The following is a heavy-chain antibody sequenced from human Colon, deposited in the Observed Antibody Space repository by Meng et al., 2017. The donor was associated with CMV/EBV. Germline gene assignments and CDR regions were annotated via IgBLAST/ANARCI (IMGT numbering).Heavy chain of an antibody. D-gene: IGHD3-3*02. J-gene: IGHJ3*02. Sequence: SGDSVPSGSYSWSWIRQPPGKGLEWIGYIYHSGSTYYNPSLRSRISMSLDEDKNQVSLNLTSVTAADTAVYYCARHQGIRDAFDIWGQGTMVTVSS. CDR1: GDSVPSGSYS. CDR2: IYHSGST. V-gene: IGHV4-30-2*01. CDR3: ARHQGIRDAFDI.